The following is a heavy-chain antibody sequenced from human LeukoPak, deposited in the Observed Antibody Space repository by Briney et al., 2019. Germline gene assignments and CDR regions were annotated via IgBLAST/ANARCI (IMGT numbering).Heavy chain of an antibody. V-gene: IGHV3-74*01. CDR2: VNSDGSGT. Sequence: PGGSLRLSCAASGFTFSRYSMHWVRQAPGKGLVWVSHVNSDGSGTDYADSVKGRFTISRDNAKNTLYLQMNSLRVEDTAVYYCVCLGLGGLSLDWGQRTLVTVSS. D-gene: IGHD3-16*01. CDR3: VCLGLGGLSLD. J-gene: IGHJ4*02. CDR1: GFTFSRYS.